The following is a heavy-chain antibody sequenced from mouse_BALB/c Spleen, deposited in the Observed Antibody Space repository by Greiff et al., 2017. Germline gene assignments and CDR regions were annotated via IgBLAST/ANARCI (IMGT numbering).Heavy chain of an antibody. CDR1: DYTFTSYY. CDR3: TRSYYGNYGAMDY. Sequence: QVQLQQSGAELVKPGASVKLSCKASDYTFTSYYMYWVKQRPGQGLEWIGEINPSNGGTNFNEKFKSKATLTVDKSSSTAYMQLSSLTSEDSAVYYCTRSYYGNYGAMDYWGQGTSVTVSS. V-gene: IGHV1S81*02. D-gene: IGHD2-10*01. CDR2: INPSNGGT. J-gene: IGHJ4*01.